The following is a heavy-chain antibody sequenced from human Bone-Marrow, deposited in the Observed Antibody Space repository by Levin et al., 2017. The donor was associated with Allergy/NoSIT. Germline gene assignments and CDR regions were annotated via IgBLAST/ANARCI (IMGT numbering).Heavy chain of an antibody. CDR3: AKVAYGSASDDYFGMDV. Sequence: PGGSLRLSCAASGFTFDDYAMHWVRQAPGKGLEWVSGITWKRSVMGYADSVKGRFTISRDNTRKSLYLQMNSLRAEDTALYYCAKVAYGSASDDYFGMDVWGRGTTVIVSS. CDR2: ITWKRSVM. V-gene: IGHV3-9*01. D-gene: IGHD3-10*01. CDR1: GFTFDDYA. J-gene: IGHJ6*02.